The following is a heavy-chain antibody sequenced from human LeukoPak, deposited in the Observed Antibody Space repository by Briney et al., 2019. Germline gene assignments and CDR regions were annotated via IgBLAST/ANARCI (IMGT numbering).Heavy chain of an antibody. CDR2: TYYRSKWYN. D-gene: IGHD6-6*01. CDR3: ARDLEYSSSQDYYYYMDV. V-gene: IGHV6-1*01. J-gene: IGHJ6*03. CDR1: GDSVSSNSAA. Sequence: SQTLSLTCAISGDSVSSNSAAWNWIRQSPSRGLEWLGRTYYRSKWYNDYALSVKSRITINPDTSKNQFSLQLNSVTPEDTAVYYCARDLEYSSSQDYYYYMDVWGKGTTVTVSS.